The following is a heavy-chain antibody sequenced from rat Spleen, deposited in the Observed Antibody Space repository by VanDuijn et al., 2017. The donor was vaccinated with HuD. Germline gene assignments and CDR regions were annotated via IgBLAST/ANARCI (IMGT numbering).Heavy chain of an antibody. D-gene: IGHD4-1*01. CDR2: ISTSGTNT. Sequence: EVQLVESGGGLVQPGRSMKLSCAASGFTFSNDYMAWVRQAPTQGLEWVASISTSGTNTYYRDSVKGRFTISRDNAKSTLYLQMDSLRSADTSTYYWARHSTGKGFGYWGQGTLVTVSS. CDR3: ARHSTGKGFGY. CDR1: GFTFSNDY. V-gene: IGHV5-25*01. J-gene: IGHJ3*01.